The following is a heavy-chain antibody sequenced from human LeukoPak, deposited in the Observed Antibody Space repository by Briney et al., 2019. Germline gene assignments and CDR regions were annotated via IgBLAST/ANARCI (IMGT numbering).Heavy chain of an antibody. CDR2: IIPILGIA. CDR3: ARGGGYGDYRGFDY. CDR1: GGTFSSYA. Sequence: SVKVSCKASGGTFSSYAISWVRQAPGQGLEWMGRIIPILGIANYAQKFQGRVTITADKSTSTAYMELSSLRSEDTAVYYRARGGGYGDYRGFDYWGQGTLVTVSS. J-gene: IGHJ4*02. D-gene: IGHD4-17*01. V-gene: IGHV1-69*04.